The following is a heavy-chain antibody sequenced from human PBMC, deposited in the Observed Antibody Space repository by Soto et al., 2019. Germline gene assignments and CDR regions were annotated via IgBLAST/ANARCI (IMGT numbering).Heavy chain of an antibody. CDR2: INPNSGGT. V-gene: IGHV1-2*04. D-gene: IGHD6-6*01. CDR3: ARGEYSSSPGGWFDP. CDR1: GYTFTGYY. Sequence: ASVKVSCKASGYTFTGYYMHWVRQAPGQGLEWMGWINPNSGGTNYAQKFQGWVTMTRDTSISTAYMELSRLRSDDTAVYYCARGEYSSSPGGWFDPWGQGTLVTVSS. J-gene: IGHJ5*02.